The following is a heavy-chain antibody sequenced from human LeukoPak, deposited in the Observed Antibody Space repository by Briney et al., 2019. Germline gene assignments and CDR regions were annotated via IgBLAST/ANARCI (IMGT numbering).Heavy chain of an antibody. CDR3: AKSARNHYTYY. D-gene: IGHD1-14*01. CDR2: IKGSGGST. J-gene: IGHJ4*02. Sequence: GGTLRLSWAAPGFSFSSYSMNWGRQAPGKGLEGVSVIKGSGGSTNYAGSGEGRIHNLRDNSKNHLFLQMNSPRAEDTAVYYCAKSARNHYTYYSGGGSLATVSS. CDR1: GFSFSSYS. V-gene: IGHV3-23*01.